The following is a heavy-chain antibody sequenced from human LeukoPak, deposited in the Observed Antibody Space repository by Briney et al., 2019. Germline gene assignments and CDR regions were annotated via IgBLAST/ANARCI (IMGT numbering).Heavy chain of an antibody. CDR2: ISGSGGST. D-gene: IGHD3-22*01. CDR1: GFTFNNYA. V-gene: IGHV3-23*01. CDR3: AKGDSTYYYDSSGYM. Sequence: GGSLRLSCAASGFTFNNYAMSWVRQAPGKGLEWVSVISGSGGSTDYADSVKGRFTISRDNSKNTLYLQMDSLRAEDTAVYYCAKGDSTYYYDSSGYMWGQGTLVTVS. J-gene: IGHJ4*02.